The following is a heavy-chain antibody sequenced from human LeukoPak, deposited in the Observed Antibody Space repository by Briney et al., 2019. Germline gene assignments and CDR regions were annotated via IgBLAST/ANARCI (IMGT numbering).Heavy chain of an antibody. CDR3: ARGGGSGSYYLFDY. CDR2: ITYSGDST. J-gene: IGHJ4*02. Sequence: GGSLRLSCSASGFTFSSYAMNWVRQAPGKGLEWVSLITYSGDSTYYADSVKGRFTISRDNSKKTLYLQMNSLRAEDTAVYYCARGGGSGSYYLFDYWGQGTLVTVSS. V-gene: IGHV3-23*01. D-gene: IGHD1-26*01. CDR1: GFTFSSYA.